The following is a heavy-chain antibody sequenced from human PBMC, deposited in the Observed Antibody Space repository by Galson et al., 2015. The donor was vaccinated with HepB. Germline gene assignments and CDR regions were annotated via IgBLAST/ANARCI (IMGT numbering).Heavy chain of an antibody. CDR2: ITSGSNYI. V-gene: IGHV3-21*01. CDR1: GFTFSIYS. D-gene: IGHD6-19*01. J-gene: IGHJ4*02. Sequence: SLRLSCAASGFTFSIYSMNWVRQAPGEGLEWVSSITSGSNYIYYADSVKGRFTISRDNAKNSLYLQMNNLRAEDTAVFYCARDITPSVAVTGFDYWGQGTLVTVSS. CDR3: ARDITPSVAVTGFDY.